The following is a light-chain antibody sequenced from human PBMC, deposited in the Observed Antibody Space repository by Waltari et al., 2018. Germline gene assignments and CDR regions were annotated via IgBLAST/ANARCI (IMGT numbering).Light chain of an antibody. Sequence: DIQLTQSPSFLSASVGDRVTITCRASQGTNNYLAWYQQKPGKAPNLLIYGTSTLQSGVPSRFSGGGSGTDFTLTINSLEAEDAAAYYCHHQATFGQGTKVEIK. CDR3: HHQAT. V-gene: IGKV1-9*01. CDR2: GTS. CDR1: QGTNNY. J-gene: IGKJ1*01.